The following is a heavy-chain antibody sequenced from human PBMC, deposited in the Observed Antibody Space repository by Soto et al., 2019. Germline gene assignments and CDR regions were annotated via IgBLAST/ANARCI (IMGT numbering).Heavy chain of an antibody. CDR1: GFAFSNAW. CDR2: IKSKIAGGTT. V-gene: IGHV3-15*01. J-gene: IGHJ3*02. D-gene: IGHD6-13*01. Sequence: PGGSLRLSCAASGFAFSNAWMSWVRQAQGKGLEWVGRIKSKIAGGTTDYAAPVKGRFTISRDDSKNTLYLQMNSLKTEDTAVYYCTSSWYVGDGFDIWGQGTMVTVSS. CDR3: TSSWYVGDGFDI.